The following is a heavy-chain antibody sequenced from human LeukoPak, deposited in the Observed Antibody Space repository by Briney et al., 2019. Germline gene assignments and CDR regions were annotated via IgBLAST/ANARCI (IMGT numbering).Heavy chain of an antibody. CDR2: IYHSGCT. CDR3: ARVAWGHPRSVDFDY. Sequence: PWETLSLTFAVSGYSISRGYYCGWIRQPPGKGLEWIVSIYHSGCTYYNPSLKSRVTLPVDTSKNQFSLTLSSLTAADTAVYYCARVAWGHPRSVDFDYWGQGTLVTVSS. J-gene: IGHJ4*02. V-gene: IGHV4-38-2*01. D-gene: IGHD3-16*01. CDR1: GYSISRGYY.